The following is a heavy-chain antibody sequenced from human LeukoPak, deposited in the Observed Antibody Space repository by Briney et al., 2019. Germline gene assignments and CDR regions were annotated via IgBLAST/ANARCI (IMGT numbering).Heavy chain of an antibody. Sequence: ASVKVSCKASGYTFTAYYMHWVRQAPGQGLEWMGWINPNSGGTNYAQKFQGRVTMTRDTSISTAYMELSRLRSDDTAVYYCARDRRQLVPSENDYWGQGTLVTVSS. CDR1: GYTFTAYY. CDR3: ARDRRQLVPSENDY. CDR2: INPNSGGT. V-gene: IGHV1-2*02. D-gene: IGHD6-6*01. J-gene: IGHJ4*02.